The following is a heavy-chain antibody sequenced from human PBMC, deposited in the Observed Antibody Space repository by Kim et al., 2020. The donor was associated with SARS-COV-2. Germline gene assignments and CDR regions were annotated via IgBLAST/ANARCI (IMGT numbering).Heavy chain of an antibody. CDR3: TTDATPTLSNYFDY. J-gene: IGHJ4*02. CDR1: GFTFSNTW. V-gene: IGHV3-15*01. Sequence: GGSLRLSCAASGFTFSNTWMTWVRQAPGKGLEWVGRIKNEAQVATTDYAAPVKGRFTISRDDSKNTLYLQMNSLKIEDTAVYYCTTDATPTLSNYFDYWGQGTLVTVSS. CDR2: IKNEAQVATT. D-gene: IGHD2-15*01.